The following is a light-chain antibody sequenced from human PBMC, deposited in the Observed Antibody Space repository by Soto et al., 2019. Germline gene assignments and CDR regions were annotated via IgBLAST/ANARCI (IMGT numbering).Light chain of an antibody. CDR3: LSYDNSLSSPVL. CDR2: GTN. V-gene: IGLV1-40*01. Sequence: QSVLTQPPSVSGAPGQRVTIPCTGSSSSIGAGYDVHWYQQLPGTAPKLLIYGTNNRPSGVHDRFSGSRSGTSASLAITGLQAEDEADYFCLSYDNSLSSPVLFGGGTKVTVL. J-gene: IGLJ2*01. CDR1: SSSIGAGYD.